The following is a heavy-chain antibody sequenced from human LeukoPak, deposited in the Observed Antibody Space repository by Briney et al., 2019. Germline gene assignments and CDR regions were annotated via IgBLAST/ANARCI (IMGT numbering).Heavy chain of an antibody. CDR2: ISYSGNT. Sequence: SETLSLTCTVSGGSISSGGYYWSWIRQHPGRGLEWIGYISYSGNTYYNPSLKSRVSISPDTSKNQFSLKLSSVTAADRAVYYCARVGYYDSSGYRTLDYWGQGTLVTVSS. D-gene: IGHD3-22*01. CDR3: ARVGYYDSSGYRTLDY. J-gene: IGHJ4*02. CDR1: GGSISSGGYY. V-gene: IGHV4-31*03.